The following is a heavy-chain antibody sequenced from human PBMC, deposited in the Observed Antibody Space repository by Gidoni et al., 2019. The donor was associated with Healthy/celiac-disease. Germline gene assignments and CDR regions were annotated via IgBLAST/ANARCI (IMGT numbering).Heavy chain of an antibody. CDR1: GYTINSYY. CDR3: ARVGHDYGDYLTL. Sequence: ASGYTINSYYMHWVRQAPGQGLEWMGIINPSGGSTSYAQKFQGRVTMTRDTSTSTVYMELSSLRSEDTAVYYCARVGHDYGDYLTLWGQGTLVTVSS. J-gene: IGHJ4*02. CDR2: INPSGGST. V-gene: IGHV1-46*02. D-gene: IGHD4-17*01.